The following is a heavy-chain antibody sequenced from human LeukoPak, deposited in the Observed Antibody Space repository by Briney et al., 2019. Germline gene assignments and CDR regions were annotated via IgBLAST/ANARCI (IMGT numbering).Heavy chain of an antibody. CDR1: GFTFSGYW. D-gene: IGHD4-17*01. CDR3: AREPYGDYFDY. J-gene: IGHJ4*02. CDR2: IKQDGSDK. V-gene: IGHV3-7*03. Sequence: GGSLRLSCAASGFTFSGYWMSWVRQAPGKGLEWVANIKQDGSDKYYVDSVKGRFTISRDNAKNSLYLQMNSLRAEDTAVYYCAREPYGDYFDYWGQGILVTVSS.